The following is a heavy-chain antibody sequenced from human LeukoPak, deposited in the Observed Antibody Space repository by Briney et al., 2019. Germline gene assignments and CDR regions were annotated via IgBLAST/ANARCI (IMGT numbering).Heavy chain of an antibody. CDR2: ISNSGERT. Sequence: PGGSLRLSCAASGFNFVTYAMNWLRQAPGKGLEGVSVISNSGERTHYAGSVKGRFTISRDNSKKMLFLQMDSLSAEDTATYYCAKGSVVYYDFWSGSYADYWGQGTLVTVSS. J-gene: IGHJ4*02. CDR1: GFNFVTYA. D-gene: IGHD3-3*01. CDR3: AKGSVVYYDFWSGSYADY. V-gene: IGHV3-23*01.